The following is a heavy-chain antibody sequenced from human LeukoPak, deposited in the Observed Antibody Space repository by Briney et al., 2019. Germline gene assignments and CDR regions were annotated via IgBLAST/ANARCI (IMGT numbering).Heavy chain of an antibody. CDR3: ATDSIAAAGKDY. V-gene: IGHV1-24*01. CDR1: GYTLTELS. J-gene: IGHJ4*02. CDR2: FDPEVGET. Sequence: ASVKVSCKVSGYTLTELSMHWVRQAPGKGLEWKGGFDPEVGETIYAQKFQGRVTMTEDTSTDTAYMELSSLRSEDTAVYYCATDSIAAAGKDYWGQGTLVTVSS. D-gene: IGHD6-13*01.